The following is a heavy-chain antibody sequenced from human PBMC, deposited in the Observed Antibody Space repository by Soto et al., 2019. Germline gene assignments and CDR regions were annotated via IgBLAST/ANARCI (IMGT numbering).Heavy chain of an antibody. Sequence: EVQLVETGGGWVQPGRSLRLSCAASGFTFDDYAMHWVRQTPGNGLEWVSGINLNGNNIGYADSVKSRFTISRDNAKNSLYLQMNSLRPEDTALYYCTKDTFYDYVWGSEDSWGQGTLVTVSA. J-gene: IGHJ4*02. CDR2: INLNGNNI. V-gene: IGHV3-9*01. D-gene: IGHD3-16*01. CDR1: GFTFDDYA. CDR3: TKDTFYDYVWGSEDS.